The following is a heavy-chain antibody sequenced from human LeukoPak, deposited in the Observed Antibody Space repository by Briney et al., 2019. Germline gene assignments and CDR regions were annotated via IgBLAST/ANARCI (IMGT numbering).Heavy chain of an antibody. Sequence: GGSLRLSCAASGFTFSDYYMSWIRQAPGKGLEWVSYISSSGSTIYYADSVKGRFTISRDNAKNSPYLQMNSLRAEDTAVYYCARGETWIQLWSDYWGQGTLVTVSS. D-gene: IGHD5-18*01. CDR2: ISSSGSTI. J-gene: IGHJ4*02. CDR3: ARGETWIQLWSDY. CDR1: GFTFSDYY. V-gene: IGHV3-11*01.